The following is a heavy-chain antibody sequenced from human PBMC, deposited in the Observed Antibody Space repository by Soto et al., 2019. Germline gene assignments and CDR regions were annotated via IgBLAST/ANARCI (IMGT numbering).Heavy chain of an antibody. V-gene: IGHV1-69*13. CDR2: IIPIFGTA. D-gene: IGHD2-21*02. CDR3: ARIIVVVTARKVGVFDP. CDR1: GGTFSSYA. Sequence: SVKVSCKASGGTFSSYAISWVRQAPGQRHEWMGGIIPIFGTANYAQKFQGRVTITADESTSTAYMELSSLRSEDTAVYYCARIIVVVTARKVGVFDPWGQGTLVTVSS. J-gene: IGHJ5*02.